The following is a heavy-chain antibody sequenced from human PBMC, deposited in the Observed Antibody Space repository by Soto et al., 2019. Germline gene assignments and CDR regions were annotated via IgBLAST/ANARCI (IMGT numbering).Heavy chain of an antibody. CDR1: GYTLTSYA. J-gene: IGHJ5*02. Sequence: ASVKVSCKXSGYTLTSYAMHWVRQAPGQRLEWMGWINAGNGNTKYSQKFQGRVTITRDTSASTAYMELSSLRSEDTAVYYCARGGSSTTPRRFDPWGQGTLVTVSS. D-gene: IGHD2-15*01. CDR3: ARGGSSTTPRRFDP. CDR2: INAGNGNT. V-gene: IGHV1-3*01.